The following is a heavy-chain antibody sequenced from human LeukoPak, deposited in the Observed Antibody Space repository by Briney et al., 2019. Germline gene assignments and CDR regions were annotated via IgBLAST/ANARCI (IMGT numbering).Heavy chain of an antibody. CDR3: ARRGSAYYYHGMDV. Sequence: SETLSLTCTVSGGSISSYYWSWIRQPPGKGLEWIGYIYYSGSTNYNPSLKSRVTISVDTSKNQFSLKLSSVTAADTAVYYCARRGSAYYYHGMDVWGQGTTVTVSS. D-gene: IGHD3-10*01. J-gene: IGHJ6*02. CDR1: GGSISSYY. CDR2: IYYSGST. V-gene: IGHV4-59*08.